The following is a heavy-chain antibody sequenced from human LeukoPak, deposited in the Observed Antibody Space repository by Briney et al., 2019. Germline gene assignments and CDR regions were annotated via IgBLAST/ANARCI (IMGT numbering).Heavy chain of an antibody. CDR1: GYTFTSYD. Sequence: ASVKVSCKASGYTFTSYDINWVRQATGQGLEWMGWMNPNSGNTGYAQKFQGRVTMTRNTSISTAYMELSSLRSEDTAVYYCARRMLWFGDLTDWGQGTLVTVSS. CDR2: MNPNSGNT. J-gene: IGHJ4*02. D-gene: IGHD3-10*01. CDR3: ARRMLWFGDLTD. V-gene: IGHV1-8*01.